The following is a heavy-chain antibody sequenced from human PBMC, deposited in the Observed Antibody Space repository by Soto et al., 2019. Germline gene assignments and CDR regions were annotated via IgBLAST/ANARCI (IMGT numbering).Heavy chain of an antibody. Sequence: QITLKESGPTLVKPTQTLTPTCTFSGFSLSANGVGVAWIRQPPGQALEWLALIYWDDDKRYRTSLRSSLTITKDTAQNQVVLTMTHRDPVDTGTYHCAHAYGGTSWPKDAFDGWGQGTVVTVSS. CDR1: GFSLSANGVG. CDR3: AHAYGGTSWPKDAFDG. V-gene: IGHV2-5*02. D-gene: IGHD2-2*01. CDR2: IYWDDDK. J-gene: IGHJ3*01.